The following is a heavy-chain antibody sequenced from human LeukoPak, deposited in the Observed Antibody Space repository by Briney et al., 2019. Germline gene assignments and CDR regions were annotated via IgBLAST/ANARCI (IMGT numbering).Heavy chain of an antibody. CDR2: INSISSTI. CDR3: AKYGPQDSGSSHFDY. J-gene: IGHJ4*02. Sequence: GGSLRLSCAASGFTFSGCSMNWVRQAPGKGLEWVSYINSISSTIYYADSVKGRFTTSRDNSKNTLFLQMNSLRAEDTAIYYCAKYGPQDSGSSHFDYWGQGALVTVSS. V-gene: IGHV3-48*01. CDR1: GFTFSGCS. D-gene: IGHD1-26*01.